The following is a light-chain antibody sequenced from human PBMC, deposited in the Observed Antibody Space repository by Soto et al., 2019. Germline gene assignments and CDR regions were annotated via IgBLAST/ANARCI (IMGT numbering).Light chain of an antibody. CDR1: QSTSVW. CDR2: KAS. Sequence: DIQITQSPSTLSASVGDRVTITCRASQSTSVWLAWYQQKAGKAPNLLIYKASRLESGVPSRFSGSGSETEFTLTISGLQPGDCATYYCQQYNSYSPTFGQGTKVDNK. V-gene: IGKV1-5*03. J-gene: IGKJ1*01. CDR3: QQYNSYSPT.